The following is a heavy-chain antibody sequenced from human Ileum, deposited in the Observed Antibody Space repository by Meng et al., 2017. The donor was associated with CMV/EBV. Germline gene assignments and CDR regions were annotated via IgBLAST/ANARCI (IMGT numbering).Heavy chain of an antibody. D-gene: IGHD2/OR15-2a*01. CDR1: GGSIRSSPYY. Sequence: SETLSLTCTVSGGSIRSSPYYWAWIRLPPGKGLEWIGSIYYSGTTFYNPSLKSRVTITVDTSKNYLSLNLSSVTAADTAVYYCTRRIKTWFDPCGQGPLVTVSS. J-gene: IGHJ5*02. V-gene: IGHV4-39*01. CDR3: TRRIKTWFDP. CDR2: IYYSGTT.